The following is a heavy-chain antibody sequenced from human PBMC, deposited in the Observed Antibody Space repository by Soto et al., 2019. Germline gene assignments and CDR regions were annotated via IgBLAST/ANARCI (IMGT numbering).Heavy chain of an antibody. J-gene: IGHJ6*02. CDR1: GFTFSSYA. V-gene: IGHV3-23*01. Sequence: LRLSCAASGFTFSSYAMSWVRQAPGKGLEWVSAISGSGGSTYYADSVKGRFTISRDNSKNTLYLQMNSLRAEDTAVYYCAKYTIFGVVTTDHYGMDVWGQGTTVTVS. CDR2: ISGSGGST. D-gene: IGHD3-3*01. CDR3: AKYTIFGVVTTDHYGMDV.